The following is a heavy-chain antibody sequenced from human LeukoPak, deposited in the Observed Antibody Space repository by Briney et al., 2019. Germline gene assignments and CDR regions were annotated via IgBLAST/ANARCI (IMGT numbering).Heavy chain of an antibody. Sequence: RPSETLSLTCSVSSGFISNYYWSWIRQPAGKGLEWIGRISTSGNTNYSPSLKSRVTMSVDTSKNQFFLNLRSVTAADTAVYYCARDSRYYDVWSGYLDYWGQGALVTVSS. J-gene: IGHJ4*02. V-gene: IGHV4-4*07. CDR2: ISTSGNT. CDR1: SGFISNYY. D-gene: IGHD3-3*01. CDR3: ARDSRYYDVWSGYLDY.